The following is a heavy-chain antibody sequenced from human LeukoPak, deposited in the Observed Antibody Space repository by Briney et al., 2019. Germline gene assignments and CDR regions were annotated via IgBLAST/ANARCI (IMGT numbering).Heavy chain of an antibody. D-gene: IGHD2-15*01. V-gene: IGHV4-34*01. J-gene: IGHJ3*02. Sequence: SETLSLTCTVSGGSISSYYWSWIRQPPGKGLEWIGEINHSGSTNYNPSLKSRVTISVDTSKNQFSLKLSSVTAADTAVYYCARSGRDIVVVVAPKSLDIWGQGTMVTVSS. CDR1: GGSISSYY. CDR3: ARSGRDIVVVVAPKSLDI. CDR2: INHSGST.